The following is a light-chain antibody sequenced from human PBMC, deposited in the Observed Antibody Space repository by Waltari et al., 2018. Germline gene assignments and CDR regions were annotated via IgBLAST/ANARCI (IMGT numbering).Light chain of an antibody. V-gene: IGLV3-10*01. Sequence: YEFTQPPSVSVSPGQTARTTCPGHELPRTYASWFQQKSGQAPRLVMYEDPKRPSGIPERFSGSSSGTVATLTISGAQVDDEADYYCYSSDSTGLRVFGGGTTV. CDR1: ELPRTY. CDR2: EDP. CDR3: YSSDSTGLRV. J-gene: IGLJ1*01.